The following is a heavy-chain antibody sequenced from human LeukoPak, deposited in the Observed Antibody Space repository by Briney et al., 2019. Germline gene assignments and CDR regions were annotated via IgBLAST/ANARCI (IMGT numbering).Heavy chain of an antibody. V-gene: IGHV3-33*01. CDR2: VWYDGSNK. J-gene: IGHJ6*03. D-gene: IGHD2-2*01. CDR3: ARDCGSSCSSTSPSYYYMDV. Sequence: GRSLRLSCAASGFTFSSYGMHWVRQAPGKGLEWVAVVWYDGSNKYYADSVKGRFTISRDNSKNTLYLQMNSLRAEDTAVYYCARDCGSSCSSTSPSYYYMDVWGKGTTVTVSS. CDR1: GFTFSSYG.